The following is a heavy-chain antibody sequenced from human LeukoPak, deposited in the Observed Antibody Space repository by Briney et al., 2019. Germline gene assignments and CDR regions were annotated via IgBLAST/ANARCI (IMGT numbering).Heavy chain of an antibody. J-gene: IGHJ4*02. Sequence: GASVKVSCKASGYTFTSYGICWVRQAPGQGLEWMGWISGYNDNAKYAQKVLGRVTMTTDTSTSTAYMEVRSLRSDDTAVYYCVRDLGFGALDYWGQGTLVIVSS. CDR3: VRDLGFGALDY. V-gene: IGHV1-18*01. CDR1: GYTFTSYG. D-gene: IGHD4/OR15-4a*01. CDR2: ISGYNDNA.